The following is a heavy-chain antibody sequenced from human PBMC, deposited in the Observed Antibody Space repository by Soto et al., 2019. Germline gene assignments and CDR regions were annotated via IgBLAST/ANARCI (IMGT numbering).Heavy chain of an antibody. CDR3: AKRVVVAGNYCEH. Sequence: QVQLVESGGGVVQPGRSLRLSCAASGFTFSSYGMHWVRQAPGKGLEWVAVISYDGSDKYYADSVKGRFTISRDNSNNNLYLQMDTQRAEVTAVYYCAKRVVVAGNYCEHWGQGTVVAVSS. V-gene: IGHV3-30*18. J-gene: IGHJ1*01. CDR2: ISYDGSDK. CDR1: GFTFSSYG. D-gene: IGHD2-15*01.